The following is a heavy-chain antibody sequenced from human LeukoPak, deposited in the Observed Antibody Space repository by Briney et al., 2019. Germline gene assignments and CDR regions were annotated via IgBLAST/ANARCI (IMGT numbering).Heavy chain of an antibody. CDR3: TKDQDYYASTGALIDF. CDR1: GYTVTSYY. V-gene: IGHV1-46*01. D-gene: IGHD3-22*01. CDR2: LNPSGGSS. J-gene: IGHJ4*02. Sequence: ASVKVSCKASGYTVTSYYMHWVRQAPGQGLEWMGILNPSGGSSSYAQKFQGRATLTRATSTSTVYMELSSLRSEDTAVYFCTKDQDYYASTGALIDFWGQGTLVIVSS.